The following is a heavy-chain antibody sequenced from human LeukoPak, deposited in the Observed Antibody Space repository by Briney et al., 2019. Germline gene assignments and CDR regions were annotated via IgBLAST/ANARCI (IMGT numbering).Heavy chain of an antibody. V-gene: IGHV1-2*02. Sequence: GASVKVSCKASGYTFTGYYMHWVRQAPGQGLEWMGWINPNSGGTNYAQKFQGRVTMTRDTSISTAYMELSRLRSDDTAVYYCARGPPAQRYSGYDSPRWGQGTLVTVSS. D-gene: IGHD5-12*01. CDR3: ARGPPAQRYSGYDSPR. CDR2: INPNSGGT. CDR1: GYTFTGYY. J-gene: IGHJ4*02.